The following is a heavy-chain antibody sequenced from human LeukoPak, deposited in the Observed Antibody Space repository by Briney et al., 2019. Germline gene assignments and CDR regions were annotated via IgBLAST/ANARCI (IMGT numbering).Heavy chain of an antibody. CDR3: ARVKGGTYPPLGY. Sequence: ASGKVSCKASGYIFTSYAISWVRQAPGQGLEWMGWISVYNGNTNYAQKLQGRVTMTTDTSTSTAYMELRSLRSDDTAVYYCARVKGGTYPPLGYWGQGTLVTVSS. V-gene: IGHV1-18*01. D-gene: IGHD1-26*01. J-gene: IGHJ4*02. CDR2: ISVYNGNT. CDR1: GYIFTSYA.